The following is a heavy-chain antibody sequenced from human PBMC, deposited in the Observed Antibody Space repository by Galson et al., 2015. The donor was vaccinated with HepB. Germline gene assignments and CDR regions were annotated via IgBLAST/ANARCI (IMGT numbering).Heavy chain of an antibody. Sequence: SLRLSCAASGFTFSNYAMSWVRQTPGGAPEWISGIKSSGKGTFYADSVKGRFAISRDNSRSTLYLQMNSLRAEDTAVYYCAKEMAAAGVPSFDSWGQGTLVTVSS. CDR1: GFTFSNYA. V-gene: IGHV3-23*01. CDR2: IKSSGKGT. D-gene: IGHD6-13*01. J-gene: IGHJ4*02. CDR3: AKEMAAAGVPSFDS.